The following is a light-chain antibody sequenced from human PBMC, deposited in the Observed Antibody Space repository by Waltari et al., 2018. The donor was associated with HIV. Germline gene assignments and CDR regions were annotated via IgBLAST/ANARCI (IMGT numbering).Light chain of an antibody. CDR1: SRDVGNYHL. J-gene: IGLJ3*02. CDR2: EGI. Sequence: QSALTQPASVSGSPGQSITISCTGTSRDVGNYHLVSWYQQHPGKAPKLIIYEGIKRPSGVSNRISGSKSGNTASLTISGLQAEDEADYYCCSYGGSSNWVFGGGTKVTVL. CDR3: CSYGGSSNWV. V-gene: IGLV2-23*01.